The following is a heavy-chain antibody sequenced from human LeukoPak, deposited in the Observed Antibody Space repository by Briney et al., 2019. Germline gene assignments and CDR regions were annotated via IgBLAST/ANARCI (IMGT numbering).Heavy chain of an antibody. V-gene: IGHV3-48*02. D-gene: IGHD1-1*01. Sequence: GGSLRLSCAASGFTFSSFSMHWVRSAPGKGLEWVSYISRGSSTIYYADSVKGRFTIFRDNAKNSLYLRMNFRRDEDTAVDYCARWCTTGTTDYVAFAIWGHGTMVTVSS. CDR3: ARWCTTGTTDYVAFAI. J-gene: IGHJ3*02. CDR2: ISRGSSTI. CDR1: GFTFSSFS.